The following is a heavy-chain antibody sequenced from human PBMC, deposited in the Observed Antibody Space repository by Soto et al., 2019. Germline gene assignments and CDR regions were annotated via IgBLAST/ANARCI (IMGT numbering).Heavy chain of an antibody. V-gene: IGHV3-30*18. D-gene: IGHD3-22*01. CDR3: AKDLIAYYYDSSGYYPAFDY. CDR2: ISYDGSNK. J-gene: IGHJ4*02. Sequence: QVQLVESEGGVVQPGRSLRLSCAASGFTFSSHGMHWVRQAPGKGLEWVAVISYDGSNKYYADSVKGRFTISRDNSKKTLYLQMNSLRAEDTAVYYCAKDLIAYYYDSSGYYPAFDYWGQGTLVTVSS. CDR1: GFTFSSHG.